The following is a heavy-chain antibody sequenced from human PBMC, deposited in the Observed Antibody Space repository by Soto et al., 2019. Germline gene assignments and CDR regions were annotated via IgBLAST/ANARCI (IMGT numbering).Heavy chain of an antibody. J-gene: IGHJ4*02. CDR3: ARDLWQYSGSYCGY. Sequence: ASVKVSCKASGYSFTSYGISWVRQAPGQGLEWMGWISVYNDNTNYAQKLQGRVTMTTDRSTSTVYMELRSLRSDDTAVYYCARDLWQYSGSYCGYWGQGTLVTVSS. CDR1: GYSFTSYG. V-gene: IGHV1-18*01. CDR2: ISVYNDNT. D-gene: IGHD1-26*01.